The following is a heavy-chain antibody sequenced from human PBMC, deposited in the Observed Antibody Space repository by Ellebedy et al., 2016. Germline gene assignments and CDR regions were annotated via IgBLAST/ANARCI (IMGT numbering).Heavy chain of an antibody. CDR3: ARDFPADYDSSGSYYYYYYYMDV. CDR2: ISGSGGST. Sequence: GGSLRLXXAASGFTFSSYSMSWVRQAPGKGLEWVSAISGSGGSTYYADSVKGRFTISRDNAKNSLYLQMNSLRAEDTAVYYCARDFPADYDSSGSYYYYYYYMDVWGKGTTVTVSS. CDR1: GFTFSSYS. J-gene: IGHJ6*03. D-gene: IGHD3-22*01. V-gene: IGHV3-23*01.